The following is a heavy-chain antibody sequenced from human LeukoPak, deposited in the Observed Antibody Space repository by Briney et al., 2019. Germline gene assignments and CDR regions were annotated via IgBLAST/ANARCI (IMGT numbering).Heavy chain of an antibody. V-gene: IGHV4-34*01. Sequence: PSETLSLTCAVYGGSFSGYYWSWIRQPPGKGLEWIGEINHSGGTNYNPSLKSRVTISVDTSKNQFSLKLSSVTAADTAVYYCARAGATGFDIWGQGTMVTVSS. D-gene: IGHD7-27*01. CDR2: INHSGGT. CDR1: GGSFSGYY. J-gene: IGHJ3*02. CDR3: ARAGATGFDI.